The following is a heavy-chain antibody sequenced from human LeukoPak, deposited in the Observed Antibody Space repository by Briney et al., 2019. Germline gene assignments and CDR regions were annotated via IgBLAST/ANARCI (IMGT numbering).Heavy chain of an antibody. D-gene: IGHD3-10*02. CDR3: AELGITMIGGV. CDR1: GFTFSSYG. V-gene: IGHV3-30*18. J-gene: IGHJ6*04. Sequence: PGGSLRLSCAASGFTFSSYGMHWVRQAPGKGLEWVAVISYDGSHKYYADSVKGRFTISRDNAKNSLYLQMNSLRAEDTAVYYCAELGITMIGGVWGKGTTVTISS. CDR2: ISYDGSHK.